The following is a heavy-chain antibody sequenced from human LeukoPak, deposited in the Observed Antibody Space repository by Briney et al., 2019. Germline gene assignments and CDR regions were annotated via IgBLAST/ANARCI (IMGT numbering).Heavy chain of an antibody. V-gene: IGHV4-31*02. CDR3: ARDTSRGAFDI. Sequence: LRLSCAASGFTVSSNYMSWVRQHPGKGLEWIGYIYYSGSTYYNPSLKSRVTISVDTSKNQFSLKLSSVTAADTAVYYCARDTSRGAFDIWGQGTMVTVSS. CDR1: GFTVSSNY. CDR2: IYYSGST. J-gene: IGHJ3*02.